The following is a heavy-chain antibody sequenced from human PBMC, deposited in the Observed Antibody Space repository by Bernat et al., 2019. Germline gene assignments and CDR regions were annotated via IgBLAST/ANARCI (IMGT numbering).Heavy chain of an antibody. CDR1: GFTVSSNY. CDR2: IYSGGST. Sequence: EVQLVESGGGLVQPGWSLRLSCAASGFTVSSNYMSWVRQAPGKGLEWVSVIYSGGSTYYADSVKGRFTISRDNSKNTLYLQMNSLRAEDTAVYYCARSRYSSSWPGDYWGQGTLVTVSS. J-gene: IGHJ4*02. V-gene: IGHV3-66*01. D-gene: IGHD6-13*01. CDR3: ARSRYSSSWPGDY.